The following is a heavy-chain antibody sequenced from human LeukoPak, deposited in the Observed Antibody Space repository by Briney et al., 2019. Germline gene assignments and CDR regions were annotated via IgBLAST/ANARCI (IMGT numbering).Heavy chain of an antibody. Sequence: SVKVSCKASGGTFSSYAISWVRQAPGQGLEWMGGIIPIFGTANYAQKFQGRVTITTDESTSTAYMELSSLRSEDTAVYYCARVRLGGLSHPPDYWGQGTLVTVSS. CDR3: ARVRLGGLSHPPDY. D-gene: IGHD3-16*02. CDR1: GGTFSSYA. V-gene: IGHV1-69*05. CDR2: IIPIFGTA. J-gene: IGHJ4*02.